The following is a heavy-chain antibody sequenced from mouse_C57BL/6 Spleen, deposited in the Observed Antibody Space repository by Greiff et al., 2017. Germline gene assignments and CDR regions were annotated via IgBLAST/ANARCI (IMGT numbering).Heavy chain of an antibody. D-gene: IGHD1-1*01. Sequence: QVQLQQPGTELVKPGASVKLSCKASGYTFTSYWMHWVKQRPGQGLEWIGNINPSNGGTNYNEKFKSKATLTVDKSSSTAYMQLSSLTSEDSAVYYCARASTTVVATTPFAYWGHGTLVTVAA. CDR2: INPSNGGT. V-gene: IGHV1-53*01. J-gene: IGHJ3*01. CDR1: GYTFTSYW. CDR3: ARASTTVVATTPFAY.